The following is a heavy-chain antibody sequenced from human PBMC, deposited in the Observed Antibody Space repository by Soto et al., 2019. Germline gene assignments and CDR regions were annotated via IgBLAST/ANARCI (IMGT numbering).Heavy chain of an antibody. V-gene: IGHV3-30-3*01. D-gene: IGHD2-15*01. CDR2: ISYDGSNK. CDR1: GFTFSSYA. J-gene: IGHJ4*02. Sequence: GGSLRLSCAASGFTFSSYAMHWVRQAPGKGLEWVAVISYDGSNKYYADSVKGRFTISRDNSKNTLYLQMNSLRAEDTAVYYCARVTENCSGGSCYPILFDYWGQGTLVTVSS. CDR3: ARVTENCSGGSCYPILFDY.